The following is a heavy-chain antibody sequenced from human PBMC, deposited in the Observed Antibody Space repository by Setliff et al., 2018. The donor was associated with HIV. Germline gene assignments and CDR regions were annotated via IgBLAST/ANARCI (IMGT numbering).Heavy chain of an antibody. V-gene: IGHV3-48*01. CDR1: GFTFSSYS. CDR2: MSRNSDTI. D-gene: IGHD3-22*01. CDR3: ARVQYFNSGGYWATIRHYYYMDV. J-gene: IGHJ6*03. Sequence: GGSLRLSCAASGFTFSSYSMNWVRQSPGKGLEWVSYMSRNSDTIYYADSVKGRFTISRDNAENSLFLQMNSLRAEDTAVYYCARVQYFNSGGYWATIRHYYYMDVWGKGTAVTVSS.